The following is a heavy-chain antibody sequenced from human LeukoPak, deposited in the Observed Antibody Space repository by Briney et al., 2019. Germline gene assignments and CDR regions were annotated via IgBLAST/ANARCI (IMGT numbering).Heavy chain of an antibody. CDR3: ARDTIVLMVRNWFDP. Sequence: GGSLTLSCAASGFTFSNYWMTWVRRAPGKGLEWVANIRRDGSETHYVDSVMGRFTISRDNAKNSLYLQMNSLRAEGTAVYYCARDTIVLMVRNWFDPWGQGTLVTVSS. CDR1: GFTFSNYW. V-gene: IGHV3-7*01. J-gene: IGHJ5*02. CDR2: IRRDGSET. D-gene: IGHD2-8*01.